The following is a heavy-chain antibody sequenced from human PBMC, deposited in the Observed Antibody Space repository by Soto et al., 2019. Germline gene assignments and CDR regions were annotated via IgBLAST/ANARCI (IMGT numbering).Heavy chain of an antibody. CDR2: IYSGGST. V-gene: IGHV3-53*01. J-gene: IGHJ6*02. CDR1: GFTVSSNY. Sequence: EVQLVESGGGLIQPGGSLRLSCAASGFTVSSNYMSWVRQAPGKGLEWVSVIYSGGSTYYADSVKGRFTISRDNSKNTLYLHMNSLRAEDTAVYYCATGRGVAARTYYYYGMDVWGQGTTVTVSS. CDR3: ATGRGVAARTYYYYGMDV. D-gene: IGHD6-6*01.